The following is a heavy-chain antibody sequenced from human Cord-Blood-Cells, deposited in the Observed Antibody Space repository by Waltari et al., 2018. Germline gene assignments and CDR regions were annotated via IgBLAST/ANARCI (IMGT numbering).Heavy chain of an antibody. V-gene: IGHV4-59*07. CDR2: IYYCGST. CDR3: ARWVRYYYGSGSYAFDI. J-gene: IGHJ3*02. D-gene: IGHD3-10*01. Sequence: VQPPYAGPGLVKPSATTCLTCTSAGGRINCYYWSWLRQPPGKGLEWFGYIYYCGSTNYNPPPKSRVTTSVETSQTQFSLKLSSVTAADTAVYYCARWVRYYYGSGSYAFDIWGQGTMVTVSS. CDR1: GGRINCYY.